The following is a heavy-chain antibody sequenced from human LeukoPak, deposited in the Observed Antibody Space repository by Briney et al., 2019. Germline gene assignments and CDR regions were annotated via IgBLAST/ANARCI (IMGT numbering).Heavy chain of an antibody. J-gene: IGHJ4*02. V-gene: IGHV4-34*01. Sequence: SETLSLTCAVYGGSFSGYYWSWIRQPPGKGLEWIGEINHSGSTNYNPSLKSRVTISVGTSKNQFSLKLSSVTAADTAVYYCVRVKQWPDYWGQGTLVTVSS. CDR1: GGSFSGYY. CDR2: INHSGST. CDR3: VRVKQWPDY. D-gene: IGHD6-19*01.